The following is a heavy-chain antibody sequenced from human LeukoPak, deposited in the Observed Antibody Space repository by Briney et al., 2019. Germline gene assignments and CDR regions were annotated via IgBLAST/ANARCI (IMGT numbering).Heavy chain of an antibody. Sequence: GGSLRLSCAASGFTFSTYAMHWVRQAPGKGLEWVAAIWSDGSNKYYADSVKGRFTISRDNSKNTLYLQMNSLRAEDTAVYYCARDISQQLGPGFDYWGQGTLVTVSS. D-gene: IGHD6-13*01. J-gene: IGHJ4*02. V-gene: IGHV3-33*01. CDR2: IWSDGSNK. CDR3: ARDISQQLGPGFDY. CDR1: GFTFSTYA.